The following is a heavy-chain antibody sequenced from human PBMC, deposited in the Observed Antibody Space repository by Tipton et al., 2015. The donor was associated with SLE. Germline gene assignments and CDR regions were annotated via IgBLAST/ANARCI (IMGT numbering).Heavy chain of an antibody. V-gene: IGHV4-38-2*02. D-gene: IGHD3-16*02. CDR3: ARDPLVRSPGAGGFFDL. CDR1: GYSIGSGFY. CDR2: VFHRGTT. Sequence: TLSLTCTVSGYSIGSGFYWGWIRQPPGKGLEWIGTVFHRGTTYYSPSLRSRLSVSIDTSKNQFSLKLTSVTAADTAVYYCARDPLVRSPGAGGFFDLWGHGTLVTVSS. J-gene: IGHJ4*01.